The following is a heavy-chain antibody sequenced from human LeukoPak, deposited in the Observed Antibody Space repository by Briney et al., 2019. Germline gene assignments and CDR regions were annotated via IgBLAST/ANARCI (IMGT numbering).Heavy chain of an antibody. CDR1: GFTFSSYW. J-gene: IGHJ6*03. CDR3: ARQGYYGSMDV. D-gene: IGHD3-10*01. Sequence: PGGSLRLSCAASGFTFSSYWMSWVRQAPGKGLEWVSVIYSGGSTYYADSVKGRFTISRDNSKNTLYLQMNSLKASDTAMYYCARQGYYGSMDVWGKGTTVTTSS. V-gene: IGHV3-66*04. CDR2: IYSGGST.